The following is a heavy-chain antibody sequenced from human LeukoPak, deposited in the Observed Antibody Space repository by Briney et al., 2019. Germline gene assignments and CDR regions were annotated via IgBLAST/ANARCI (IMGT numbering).Heavy chain of an antibody. V-gene: IGHV4-39*07. D-gene: IGHD3-3*02. J-gene: IGHJ6*03. CDR1: GGSISSSSYY. CDR2: IYYSGST. Sequence: TSETLSLTCTVSGGSISSSSYYWGWIRQPPGKGLEWIGSIYYSGSTYYNPSLKSRVTISVDTSNNQFSLKLSSVTAADTAVYYCATAFYPGYYSYMAVWGKGTTVTVSS. CDR3: ATAFYPGYYSYMAV.